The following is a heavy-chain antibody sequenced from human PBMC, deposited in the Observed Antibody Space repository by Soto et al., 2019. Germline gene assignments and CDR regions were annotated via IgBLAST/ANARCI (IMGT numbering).Heavy chain of an antibody. J-gene: IGHJ6*02. CDR3: ARDRERYCSRTNCYERSGNYYFDMDA. V-gene: IGHV1-18*01. D-gene: IGHD2-2*01. Sequence: ASVKVSCKASGYTFNSYGITWVRQAPGQGLEWMGWISAYNGDTNYAQKLQGRVTMTTDTSTSTAYMELRSLRSDDTAVYYCARDRERYCSRTNCYERSGNYYFDMDAWGQGCTVTVSS. CDR1: GYTFNSYG. CDR2: ISAYNGDT.